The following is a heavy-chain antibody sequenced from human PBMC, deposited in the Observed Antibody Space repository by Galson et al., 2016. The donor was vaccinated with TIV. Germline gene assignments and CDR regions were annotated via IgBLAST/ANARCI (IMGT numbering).Heavy chain of an antibody. Sequence: PALVKPTQTLTLTCTFSGFSLNTDGMCVNWIRQPPGKALEWLARIDWDDDKSYTSSLKTRLTISKDTSKNQVVLRMTNMDPVDTATYYCEPISCYYDHSGHFIPRSFDYWGQGTPVTVSS. J-gene: IGHJ4*02. V-gene: IGHV2-70*11. D-gene: IGHD3-22*01. CDR3: EPISCYYDHSGHFIPRSFDY. CDR2: IDWDDDK. CDR1: GFSLNTDGMC.